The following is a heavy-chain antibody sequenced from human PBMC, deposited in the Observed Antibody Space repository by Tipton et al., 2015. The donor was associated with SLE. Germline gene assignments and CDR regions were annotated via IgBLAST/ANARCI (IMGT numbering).Heavy chain of an antibody. CDR3: AREASITGTTIL. V-gene: IGHV4-39*07. D-gene: IGHD1-7*01. CDR1: GGSISSSNYY. J-gene: IGHJ4*02. CDR2: IYHSGST. Sequence: TLSLTCTVSGGSISSSNYYWGWIRQPPGKGLEWIGSIYHSGSTNYNPSLKSRVTISVDRSKNQFSLKLNSVTAADTAVYFCAREASITGTTILWGQGTLVTVSS.